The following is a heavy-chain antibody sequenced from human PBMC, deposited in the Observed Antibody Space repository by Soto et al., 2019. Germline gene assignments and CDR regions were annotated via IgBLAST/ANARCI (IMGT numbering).Heavy chain of an antibody. Sequence: GGSLRLSCAASGFTFSSYGMHWVRQAPGKGLEWVGVIWYNGSDKKYADSVKGRFTISRDNSENTLYLQMNSLRAEDTAVYYCAKDYGDWTGLYYYGLDVWGQGTTVTVSS. CDR2: IWYNGSDK. D-gene: IGHD4-17*01. CDR3: AKDYGDWTGLYYYGLDV. J-gene: IGHJ6*02. CDR1: GFTFSSYG. V-gene: IGHV3-33*06.